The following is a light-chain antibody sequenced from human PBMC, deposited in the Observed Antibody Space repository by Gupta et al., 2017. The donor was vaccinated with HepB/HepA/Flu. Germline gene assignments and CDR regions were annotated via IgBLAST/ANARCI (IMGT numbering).Light chain of an antibody. CDR1: SSNIGSNP. Sequence: QSVLTQPPSASGTPGPWVTISCSGSSSNIGSNPVNWYQQLPGTAPKLLIFGNNQRPSGVPDRFSGSTSGTSASLAISGLQSDDEADYYCAAWDDTLNGRYVFGTGTKVTVL. CDR3: AAWDDTLNGRYV. J-gene: IGLJ1*01. CDR2: GNN. V-gene: IGLV1-44*01.